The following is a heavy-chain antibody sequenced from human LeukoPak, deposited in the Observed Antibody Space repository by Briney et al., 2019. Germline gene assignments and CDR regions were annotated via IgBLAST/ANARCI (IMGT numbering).Heavy chain of an antibody. Sequence: GASVQVSCKASGYTFTGYYMHWVRQAPGQGLEWMGWINPNSGGTNYAQKFQGRVTMTRDTSISTAYMELSRLRSDDTAVYYCARDWSAPNYGDLGVFDYWGQGTLVTVSS. CDR2: INPNSGGT. D-gene: IGHD4-17*01. CDR1: GYTFTGYY. CDR3: ARDWSAPNYGDLGVFDY. V-gene: IGHV1-2*02. J-gene: IGHJ4*02.